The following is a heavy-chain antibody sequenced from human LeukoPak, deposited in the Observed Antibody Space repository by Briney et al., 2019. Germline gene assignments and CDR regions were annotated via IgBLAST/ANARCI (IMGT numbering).Heavy chain of an antibody. Sequence: SETLSLTCTVSGVSISGYYWSWIRQPPGKGLEWVGYIHYSGTTNYNPSLKSRVTISVDTSKNQFSLRLSSVTAADTAVYYCARRGSSGYYGSYYHMDVWGQGTTVTVSS. CDR3: ARRGSSGYYGSYYHMDV. V-gene: IGHV4-59*08. J-gene: IGHJ6*02. CDR1: GVSISGYY. D-gene: IGHD3-22*01. CDR2: IHYSGTT.